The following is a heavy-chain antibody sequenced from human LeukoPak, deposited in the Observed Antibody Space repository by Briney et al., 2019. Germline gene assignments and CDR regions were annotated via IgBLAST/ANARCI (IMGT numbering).Heavy chain of an antibody. CDR2: INPNSGGT. J-gene: IGHJ4*02. V-gene: IGHV1-2*02. CDR1: GYTFTGYY. D-gene: IGHD3-22*01. Sequence: ASVKVSCKASGYTFTGYYMHWVRQAPGQGLEWIGWINPNSGGTNYAQKFQGRVTMTTDMSTSTVYMELSSLRSEDTAVYYCATDYSSGWYWGQGTLVTVSS. CDR3: ATDYSSGWY.